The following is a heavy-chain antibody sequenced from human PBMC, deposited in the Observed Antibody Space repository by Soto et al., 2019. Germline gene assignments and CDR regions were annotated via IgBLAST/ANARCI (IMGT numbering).Heavy chain of an antibody. CDR3: ARAGFVVDYEFWSGPRGV. J-gene: IGHJ6*02. CDR1: GYTFTSYG. V-gene: IGHV1-18*04. CDR2: ISAYNGNT. Sequence: ASVKVSCKASGYTFTSYGISWVRQAPGQGLEWMGWISAYNGNTNYAQKLQGRVTMTTDTSTSTAYMELRSLRSDGTAVYYCARAGFVVDYEFWSGPRGVWGQGTTVTVSS. D-gene: IGHD3-3*01.